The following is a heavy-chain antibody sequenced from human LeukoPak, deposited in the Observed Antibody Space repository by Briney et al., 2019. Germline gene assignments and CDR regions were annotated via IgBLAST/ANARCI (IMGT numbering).Heavy chain of an antibody. CDR1: GYSISSGYY. D-gene: IGHD4-17*01. Sequence: SETLSLTCAVYGYSISSGYYWGWIRQPPGKGLEWIVSINHSWSTYYNPSLKSRVTISVDTSKNQFSLKLTSVTAADTAVYYCARAPGTTFDYWGHGNMVTVSS. J-gene: IGHJ4*01. V-gene: IGHV4-38-2*01. CDR3: ARAPGTTFDY. CDR2: INHSWST.